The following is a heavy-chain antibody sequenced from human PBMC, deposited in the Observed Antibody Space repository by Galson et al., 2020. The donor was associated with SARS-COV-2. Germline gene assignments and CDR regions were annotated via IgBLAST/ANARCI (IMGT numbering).Heavy chain of an antibody. J-gene: IGHJ5*02. CDR1: GGSISSYY. CDR2: IYYSGST. Sequence: SETLSLTCTVSGGSISSYYWSWIRQPPGKGLEWIGYIYYSGSTNYNPSLKSRVTISVDTSKNQFSLKLSSVTAADTAVYYCARGPMSYSSGWYNNWFDPWGQGTLVTVSS. CDR3: ARGPMSYSSGWYNNWFDP. V-gene: IGHV4-59*01. D-gene: IGHD6-19*01.